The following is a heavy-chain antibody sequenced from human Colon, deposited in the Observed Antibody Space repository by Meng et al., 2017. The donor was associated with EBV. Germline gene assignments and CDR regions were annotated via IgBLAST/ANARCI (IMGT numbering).Heavy chain of an antibody. CDR3: AKDNDDYYCKY. CDR1: GFRFRTNA. Sequence: EVQLLESGGGWVQHGXXXXLSCAASGFRFRTNAMNWVRQAPGKGQEWVSRISGSGERTNYADSVKGRFTISRDNSKNTLFLQMNSLRAEDTAVYFCAKDNDDYYCKYWGQGTRVTVSS. V-gene: IGHV3-23*01. D-gene: IGHD3-22*01. CDR2: ISGSGERT. J-gene: IGHJ4*02.